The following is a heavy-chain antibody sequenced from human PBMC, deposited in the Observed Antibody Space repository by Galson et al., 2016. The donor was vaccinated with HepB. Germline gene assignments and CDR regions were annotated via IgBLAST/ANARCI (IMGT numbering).Heavy chain of an antibody. CDR2: ISGSGGST. V-gene: IGHV3-23*01. D-gene: IGHD6-6*01. J-gene: IGHJ4*02. CDR3: AKMGHSSSSYFFDS. CDR1: GFTFTNYA. Sequence: SLRLSCAASGFTFTNYAMRWVRQAPGKGLEWVSLISGSGGSTYYAASLKGRVTISRDNSKNTVYLQMSSLRATDRAVYYCAKMGHSSSSYFFDSWGQGALVTVSS.